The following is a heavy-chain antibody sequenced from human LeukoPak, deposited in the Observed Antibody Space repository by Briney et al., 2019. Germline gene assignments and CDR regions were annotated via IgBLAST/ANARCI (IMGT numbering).Heavy chain of an antibody. Sequence: ASVKVSCKASGYTFTGYYMHWVRQAPGQGLEWMGWINPNSGGTNYAQKFQGRVTMTRDTSISTAYMELSRLRSDDTAVYYCARDWAVAGTGSDYGGQGTLVTVSS. J-gene: IGHJ4*02. CDR2: INPNSGGT. D-gene: IGHD6-19*01. V-gene: IGHV1-2*02. CDR1: GYTFTGYY. CDR3: ARDWAVAGTGSDY.